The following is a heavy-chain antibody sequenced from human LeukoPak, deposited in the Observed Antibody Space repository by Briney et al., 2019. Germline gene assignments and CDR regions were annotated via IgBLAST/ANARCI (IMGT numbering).Heavy chain of an antibody. J-gene: IGHJ6*02. CDR3: ARRDGYCSSTSCYADYYYGMDV. D-gene: IGHD2-2*01. Sequence: GESLKISCKGSGYSFTSYWIGWVRQMPGEGLEWMGIIYPGDSDTTYSPSFQGQVTISADKSNSTAYLQWSSLKASDTAMYYCARRDGYCSSTSCYADYYYGMDVWGQGTTVTVSS. CDR2: IYPGDSDT. CDR1: GYSFTSYW. V-gene: IGHV5-51*01.